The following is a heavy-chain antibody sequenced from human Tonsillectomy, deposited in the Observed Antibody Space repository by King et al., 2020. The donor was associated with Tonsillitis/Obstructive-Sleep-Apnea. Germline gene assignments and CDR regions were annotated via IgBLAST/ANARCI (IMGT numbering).Heavy chain of an antibody. V-gene: IGHV3-9*01. Sequence: VQLVESGGGLVQPGRSLRLSCAASGFTFDDYAMHWVRQAPGKGLEWVSGISWNSGSIGYADSVKGRFTISRDNAKNSLYLQINSLRAEDTALYYCARETTVKGRGFDYWGQGTLVTVSS. CDR1: GFTFDDYA. CDR3: ARETTVKGRGFDY. CDR2: ISWNSGSI. D-gene: IGHD4-11*01. J-gene: IGHJ4*02.